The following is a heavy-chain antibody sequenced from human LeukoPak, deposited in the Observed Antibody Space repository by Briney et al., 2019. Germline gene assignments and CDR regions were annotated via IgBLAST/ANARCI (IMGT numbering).Heavy chain of an antibody. Sequence: GGSLRLSCAASGFTFSSYSMNWVRQAPGKGLEWVSSISSSRSSYIYYADSVKGRFTISRDNAKNSLYLQMNSLRAEDTAVYYCARDGGGRYDFWSGYYYGWFDPWGQGTLVTVSS. V-gene: IGHV3-21*01. D-gene: IGHD3-3*01. CDR3: ARDGGGRYDFWSGYYYGWFDP. CDR1: GFTFSSYS. J-gene: IGHJ5*02. CDR2: ISSSRSSYI.